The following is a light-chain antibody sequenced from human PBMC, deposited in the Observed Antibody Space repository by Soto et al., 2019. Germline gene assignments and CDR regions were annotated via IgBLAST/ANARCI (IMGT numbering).Light chain of an antibody. Sequence: QSVLTQPASVSGSPGQSITISCTGTTSDVGTYKFVSWYQQHPGIAPKLMIYEVSERPSGVSNRFSGSKSGNTASLTISGLQAEHEADYYCCSQAGSHVIFGGGTKVTVL. CDR2: EVS. CDR3: CSQAGSHVI. CDR1: TSDVGTYKF. J-gene: IGLJ2*01. V-gene: IGLV2-23*02.